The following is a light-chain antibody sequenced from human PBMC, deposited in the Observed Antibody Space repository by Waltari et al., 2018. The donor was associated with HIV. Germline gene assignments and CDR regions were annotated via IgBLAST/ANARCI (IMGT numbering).Light chain of an antibody. CDR2: TAS. V-gene: IGKV1-12*01. CDR3: QQSNYFPFT. CDR1: ERIYNW. J-gene: IGKJ2*01. Sequence: DIRMTQSPSSVSASVGDRVTITCRASERIYNWLAWFQKKPGQAPKLLISTASTLETGVPSRFSGRGSGTDFTLTISGLQPEDFATYYCQQSNYFPFTFGQGTKLEMK.